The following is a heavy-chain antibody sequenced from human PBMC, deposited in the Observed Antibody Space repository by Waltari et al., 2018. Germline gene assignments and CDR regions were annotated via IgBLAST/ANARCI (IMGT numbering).Heavy chain of an antibody. CDR1: AFSISGYW. V-gene: IGHV3-74*01. CDR3: ARDGLGSSHDY. Sequence: EVQLVESGGGLIQPWGSLNLSCPASAFSISGYWMHWVRLPPGKGLVWVSRIHSDGRSTSYVDSVRGRFTVSRDNAKNTVYLQMNSLRADDTGVYFCARDGLGSSHDYWGQGTLVTVSS. D-gene: IGHD6-6*01. J-gene: IGHJ4*02. CDR2: IHSDGRST.